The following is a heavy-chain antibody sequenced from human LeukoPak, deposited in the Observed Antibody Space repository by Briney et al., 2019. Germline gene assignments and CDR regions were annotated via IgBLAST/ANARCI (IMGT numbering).Heavy chain of an antibody. CDR2: ISYDGSNK. J-gene: IGHJ4*02. CDR3: ARDFREPEYYDFWSGYSLSYYFDY. V-gene: IGHV3-30*03. CDR1: GFTFSSYG. D-gene: IGHD3-3*01. Sequence: GGSLRLSCAASGFTFSSYGMHWVRQASGKGLEWVAVISYDGSNKYYADSVKGRFTISRDNSKNTLYLQMNSLRAEDTAVYYCARDFREPEYYDFWSGYSLSYYFDYWGQGTLVTVSS.